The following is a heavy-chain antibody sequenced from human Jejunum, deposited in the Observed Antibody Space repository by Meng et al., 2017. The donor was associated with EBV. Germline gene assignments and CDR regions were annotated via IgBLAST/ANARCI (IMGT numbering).Heavy chain of an antibody. D-gene: IGHD6-13*01. CDR3: ARGLDSSTPGTD. CDR2: VNPSPVDT. Sequence: VNLVQSGAEVKKPGASVKISCKTSGYTFTNYYMHWVRHAPGQGLEWVGMVNPSPVDTNYARKFQGRVTMTSDTSTSTVHMELNSLKSDDTAVYYCARGLDSSTPGTDWGQGTLVTVSS. CDR1: GYTFTNYY. V-gene: IGHV1-46*01. J-gene: IGHJ4*02.